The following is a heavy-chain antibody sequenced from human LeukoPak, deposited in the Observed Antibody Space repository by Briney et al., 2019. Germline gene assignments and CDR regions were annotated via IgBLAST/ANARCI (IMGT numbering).Heavy chain of an antibody. J-gene: IGHJ4*02. CDR2: IYYSGST. CDR1: GGSISSSSYY. D-gene: IGHD3-10*01. Sequence: SETLSLTCTVSGGSISSSSYYWGWIRQPPGKGLEWIGSIYYSGSTYYNPSLKSRVTISVDTSKNQFSLKLSSVTAADTAVYYCARHHDYGSGSFDYWGQGTLVTVSS. V-gene: IGHV4-39*07. CDR3: ARHHDYGSGSFDY.